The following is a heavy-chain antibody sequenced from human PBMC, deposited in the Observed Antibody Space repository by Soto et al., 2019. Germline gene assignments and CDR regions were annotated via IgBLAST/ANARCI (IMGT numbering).Heavy chain of an antibody. Sequence: SETLSLTCTVSGGSISSGDYYWSWIRQPPGKGLEWIGYIYYSGSTYYNPSLKSRVTISVDTSKNQFSLKLSSVTAADTAVYYCARGRLGYCSGGSCRAWFDPWGQGTLVTVSS. D-gene: IGHD2-15*01. CDR3: ARGRLGYCSGGSCRAWFDP. J-gene: IGHJ5*02. CDR1: GGSISSGDYY. CDR2: IYYSGST. V-gene: IGHV4-30-4*01.